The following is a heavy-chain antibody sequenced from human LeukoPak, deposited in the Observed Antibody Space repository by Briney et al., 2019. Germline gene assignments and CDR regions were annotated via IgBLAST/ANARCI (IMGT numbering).Heavy chain of an antibody. Sequence: SETLSLTCTVSGGSISSYYWSWIRQPPGKGLEWIGYIYYSGSTNYNPSLKSRVTISVDTSKNQFSLKLSSVTAADTAVYYCASSSGWYGGPFDYWGQGTVVTVSS. V-gene: IGHV4-59*08. CDR1: GGSISSYY. CDR2: IYYSGST. J-gene: IGHJ4*02. D-gene: IGHD6-19*01. CDR3: ASSSGWYGGPFDY.